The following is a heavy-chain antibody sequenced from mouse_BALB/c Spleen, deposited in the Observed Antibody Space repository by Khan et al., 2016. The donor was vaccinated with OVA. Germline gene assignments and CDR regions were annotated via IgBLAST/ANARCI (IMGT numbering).Heavy chain of an antibody. Sequence: QVQLKESGPGLVAPSQSLSIRCTVSGLSLTNYGVSWVRQPPGKGLEWLGVIWGDGSTNYHSVLKSRLSISKDNSKSQVFVKLNSLQTDDTATCYCAIIDYGYYWFAYWGQGTLVTVSA. V-gene: IGHV2-3*01. CDR2: IWGDGST. CDR3: AIIDYGYYWFAY. D-gene: IGHD2-3*01. CDR1: GLSLTNYG. J-gene: IGHJ3*01.